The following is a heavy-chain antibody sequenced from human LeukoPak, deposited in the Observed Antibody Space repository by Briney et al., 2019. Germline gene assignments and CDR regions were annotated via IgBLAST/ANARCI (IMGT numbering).Heavy chain of an antibody. CDR1: GGSFSGYY. CDR3: ARDQDIVVVPAAIPPSYNWFDP. V-gene: IGHV4-34*01. D-gene: IGHD2-2*02. J-gene: IGHJ5*02. Sequence: SETLSLTCAVYGGSFSGYYWSWIRQPPGKGLEWIGEINHSGSTNYNPSLKSRVTISVDTSKNQFSLKLSSVTAADTAMYYCARDQDIVVVPAAIPPSYNWFDPWGQGTLVTVSS. CDR2: INHSGST.